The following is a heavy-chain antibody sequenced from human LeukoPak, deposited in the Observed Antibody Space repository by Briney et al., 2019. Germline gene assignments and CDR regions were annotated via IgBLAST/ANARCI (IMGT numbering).Heavy chain of an antibody. Sequence: GGSLRLSCAASGFTFSSYWMSWVRQAPGKGLEWVANIKQDGSEIYYVDYVKGRFTISRDNVKNSLYLQMNSLRVEDTAVYYCAKDWGDCSSTSCYSVYYYMDVWGKGTTVTISS. CDR3: AKDWGDCSSTSCYSVYYYMDV. V-gene: IGHV3-7*03. D-gene: IGHD2-2*01. J-gene: IGHJ6*03. CDR2: IKQDGSEI. CDR1: GFTFSSYW.